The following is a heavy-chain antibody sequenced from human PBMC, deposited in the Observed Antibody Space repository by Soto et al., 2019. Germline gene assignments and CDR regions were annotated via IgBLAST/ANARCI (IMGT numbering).Heavy chain of an antibody. D-gene: IGHD3-3*01. Sequence: SVKVLCKASCYTFTSYGISWERQAPVQGLEWMGWISAYNGNTNYAQKLQGRVTMTTDTSTSTAYMEQRSLRSDDTAVYYCARDRNIAIFGVVMEFDYWGQGPLVTVSS. CDR2: ISAYNGNT. CDR3: ARDRNIAIFGVVMEFDY. CDR1: CYTFTSYG. J-gene: IGHJ4*02. V-gene: IGHV1-18*01.